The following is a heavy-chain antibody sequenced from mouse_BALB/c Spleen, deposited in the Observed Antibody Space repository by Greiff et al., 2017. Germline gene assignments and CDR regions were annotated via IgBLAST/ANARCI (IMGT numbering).Heavy chain of an antibody. CDR1: GYTFTDYV. Sequence: EVQLQQSGPELVKPGASVKMSCKASGYTFTDYVISWVKQRTGQGLEWIGWIDPENGDTEYAPKFQGKATMTADTSSNTAYLQLSSLTSEDTAVYYCNFYGNYYFDYWGQGTTLTVSS. V-gene: IGHV14-4*02. D-gene: IGHD2-1*01. J-gene: IGHJ2*01. CDR2: IDPENGDT. CDR3: NFYGNYYFDY.